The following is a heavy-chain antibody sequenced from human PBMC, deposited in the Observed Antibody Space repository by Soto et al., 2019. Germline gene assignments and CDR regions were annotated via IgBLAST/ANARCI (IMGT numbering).Heavy chain of an antibody. Sequence: QVQLQQWGAGLLKPSETLSLTCAVYGGSFSGYYWSWIRQPPGKGLEWIGEINHSGSTNYNPSLKSRVTISVDTSKIQFSLKLSSVTAADTAVYYCARGQSPLGYCSGGSCSSIDYWGQGTLVTVSS. CDR3: ARGQSPLGYCSGGSCSSIDY. CDR1: GGSFSGYY. D-gene: IGHD2-15*01. J-gene: IGHJ4*02. V-gene: IGHV4-34*01. CDR2: INHSGST.